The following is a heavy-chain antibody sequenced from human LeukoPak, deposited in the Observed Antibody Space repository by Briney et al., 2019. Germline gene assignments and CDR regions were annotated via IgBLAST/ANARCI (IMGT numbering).Heavy chain of an antibody. D-gene: IGHD3-22*01. J-gene: IGHJ4*02. CDR2: IKQDGSEK. CDR1: GLTFSSYW. V-gene: IGHV3-7*01. CDR3: ARSRDSSGPEDYFDY. Sequence: PGGSLRPSCAASGLTFSSYWMSWVRQAPGKGLEWVANIKQDGSEKYYVDSVKGRFTISRDNAKNSLYLQMNSLRAEDTAVYYCARSRDSSGPEDYFDYWGQGTLVTVSS.